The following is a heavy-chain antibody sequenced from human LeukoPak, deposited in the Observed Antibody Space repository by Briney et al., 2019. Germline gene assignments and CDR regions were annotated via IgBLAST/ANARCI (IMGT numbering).Heavy chain of an antibody. CDR1: GFTVSSNY. D-gene: IGHD3-9*01. J-gene: IGHJ4*02. V-gene: IGHV3-66*01. CDR3: ARGGYDILTGYLKDLDY. Sequence: PGGSLRLSCAASGFTVSSNYMSWVRQAPGKGLEWVSVIYSGGSTYYADSVKGRFTISRDNSKNTLYLQMSSLRAEDTAVYYCARGGYDILTGYLKDLDYWGQGTLVTVSS. CDR2: IYSGGST.